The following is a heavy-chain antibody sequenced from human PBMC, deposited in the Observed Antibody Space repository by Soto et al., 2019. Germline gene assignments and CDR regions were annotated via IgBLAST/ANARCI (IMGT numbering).Heavy chain of an antibody. CDR1: GGSISSGGYY. CDR3: ARERYYDSSGYWPWFDP. D-gene: IGHD3-22*01. CDR2: IYYSGST. V-gene: IGHV4-31*03. Sequence: SETLSLTCTVSGGSISSGGYYWSWIRQHPGKGLERIGYIYYSGSTYYNPSLKSRVTISVDTSKNQFSLKLSSVTAADTAVYYCARERYYDSSGYWPWFDPWGQGTLVTVSS. J-gene: IGHJ5*02.